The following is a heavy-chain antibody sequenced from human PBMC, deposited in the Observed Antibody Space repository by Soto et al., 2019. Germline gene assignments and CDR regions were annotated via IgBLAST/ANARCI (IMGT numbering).Heavy chain of an antibody. CDR2: IIPIFGTA. V-gene: IGHV1-69*06. CDR3: ASSALLQPPPTLYYFDY. CDR1: GGTFSSYA. J-gene: IGHJ4*02. Sequence: SVKVSCKASGGTFSSYAISWVRQAPGQGLEWMGGIIPIFGTANYAQKFQGRVTITADKSTSTAYMELSSLRSEDTAVYYCASSALLQPPPTLYYFDYWGQGTLVTFSS. D-gene: IGHD2-15*01.